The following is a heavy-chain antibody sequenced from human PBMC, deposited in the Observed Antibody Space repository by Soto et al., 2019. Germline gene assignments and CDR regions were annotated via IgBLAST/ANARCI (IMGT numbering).Heavy chain of an antibody. D-gene: IGHD1-26*01. V-gene: IGHV4-39*01. CDR1: DGSIISSSYY. Sequence: PSVTLSLPCTGSDGSIISSSYYWIWIHQPPGKGLEWIGSIYYSGSTYYNPSLKSRVTISVDTSKNQFSLKLSSVTAADTAVYYCARPGSGSYCHDAFDILGQGTMVTVSS. CDR3: ARPGSGSYCHDAFDI. CDR2: IYYSGST. J-gene: IGHJ3*02.